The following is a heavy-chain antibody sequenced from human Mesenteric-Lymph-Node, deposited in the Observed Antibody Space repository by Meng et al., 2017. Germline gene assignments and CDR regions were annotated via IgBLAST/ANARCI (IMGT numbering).Heavy chain of an antibody. J-gene: IGHJ4*02. D-gene: IGHD2-8*01. CDR2: ISDSGGYT. V-gene: IGHV3-23*01. Sequence: GESLKISCAASGFTFNNYAMHWVRQAPGKGLEWVSAISDSGGYTPYADSVRDRFTISRDNSKNTLYLQMNSLRAEDTAVYYCATAVPNGKRFESWGQGTLVTVSS. CDR3: ATAVPNGKRFES. CDR1: GFTFNNYA.